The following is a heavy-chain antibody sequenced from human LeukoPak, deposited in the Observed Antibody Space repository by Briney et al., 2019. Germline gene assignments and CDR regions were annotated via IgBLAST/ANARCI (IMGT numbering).Heavy chain of an antibody. Sequence: GGSLRLSCAASGFIFSNYGMSWVRQAPGMGLEWVSAISGSGDITYYADSVKGRFTISRDNSKNTLYLQMNSLRAEDTAVYYCASPGSGWHFWGQGTLVTVSS. CDR2: ISGSGDIT. CDR3: ASPGSGWHF. J-gene: IGHJ4*02. V-gene: IGHV3-23*01. D-gene: IGHD6-19*01. CDR1: GFIFSNYG.